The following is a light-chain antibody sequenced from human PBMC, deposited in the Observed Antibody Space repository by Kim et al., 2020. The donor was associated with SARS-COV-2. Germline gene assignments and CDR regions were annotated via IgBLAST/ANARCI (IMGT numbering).Light chain of an antibody. CDR1: SSDVGGYNY. V-gene: IGLV2-14*01. J-gene: IGLJ3*02. CDR3: SSYTSSSWV. CDR2: DVS. Sequence: QSALTQPASVSGSPGQSITISCTGTSSDVGGYNYVSWYQQHPGKAPKLMIYDVSKRPSGVSNRFSGSKSGNTASLTISGFQAEDEADYYCSSYTSSSWVFGGGTQLTVL.